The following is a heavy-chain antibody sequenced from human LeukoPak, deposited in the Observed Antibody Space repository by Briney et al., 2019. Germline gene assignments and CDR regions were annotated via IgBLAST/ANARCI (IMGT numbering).Heavy chain of an antibody. CDR2: IYTSGST. CDR1: GGSIGSDSYY. V-gene: IGHV4-61*02. D-gene: IGHD6-19*01. CDR3: AREIRGAAGTNDY. J-gene: IGHJ4*02. Sequence: SETLSLTCTVSGGSIGSDSYYWTWIRQPAGKGLEWIGRIYTSGSTNYNPSLKSRVTMSVDTSKNQFSLKLSSVTAADTAVYYCAREIRGAAGTNDYWGQGTLVTVSS.